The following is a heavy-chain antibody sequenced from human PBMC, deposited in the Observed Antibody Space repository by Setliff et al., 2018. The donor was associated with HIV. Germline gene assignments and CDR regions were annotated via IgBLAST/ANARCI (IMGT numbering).Heavy chain of an antibody. CDR3: VRGPIHGGFDF. Sequence: GGSLRLSCAASGFTFSDYGMSWVRQVPGKGPVWVSCISNDETTTNYADSVKGRFTVSRDNAKNTVYLQMNSLRAEDTAVYYCVRGPIHGGFDFWGQGALVTVSS. CDR2: ISNDETTT. J-gene: IGHJ4*02. CDR1: GFTFSDYG. D-gene: IGHD3-16*01. V-gene: IGHV3-74*01.